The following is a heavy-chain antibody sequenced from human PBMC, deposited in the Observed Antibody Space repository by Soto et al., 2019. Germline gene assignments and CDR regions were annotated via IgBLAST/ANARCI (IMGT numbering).Heavy chain of an antibody. J-gene: IGHJ5*02. CDR2: IFHSGST. Sequence: QVQLQESGPGLVKPSQTLSLTCTVSGDSISNGGFYYSWIRQHPGQGLEWVGYIFHSGSTLSNPSLMRRVTLSADTSKNQLFLKLTSVTAADTAVYYCARGGIAGHWFDPWGQGTLVTVSA. CDR1: GDSISNGGFY. D-gene: IGHD2-15*01. CDR3: ARGGIAGHWFDP. V-gene: IGHV4-31*03.